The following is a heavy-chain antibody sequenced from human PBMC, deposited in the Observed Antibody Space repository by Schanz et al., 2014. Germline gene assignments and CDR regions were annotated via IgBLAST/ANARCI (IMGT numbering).Heavy chain of an antibody. CDR1: GFTFSDYY. J-gene: IGHJ4*02. Sequence: QVQLVESGGGLVKPGGSLRLSCAASGFTFSDYYMSWIRQAPGKGLEWVTVISYDGSNKYYADSVKGRFTISRDNSKNTVYLQMNSLRTDDTAMYYCARDPNTSAWLPYFDTWGQGALVTVSS. D-gene: IGHD6-19*01. V-gene: IGHV3-30*03. CDR3: ARDPNTSAWLPYFDT. CDR2: ISYDGSNK.